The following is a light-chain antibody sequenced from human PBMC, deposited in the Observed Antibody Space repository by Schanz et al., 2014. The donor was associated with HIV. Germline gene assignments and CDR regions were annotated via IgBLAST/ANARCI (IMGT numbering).Light chain of an antibody. CDR3: SSYTSSSTPLV. Sequence: QSALTQPASVSGSPGQSITISCTGTSSDVGGYNYVSWYQQHPGKAPKLIIYDVSDRPSGVSNRFSGSKSGYTASLTISGLQAEDEADYYCSSYTSSSTPLVFGGGTKLTVL. CDR2: DVS. J-gene: IGLJ3*02. CDR1: SSDVGGYNY. V-gene: IGLV2-14*03.